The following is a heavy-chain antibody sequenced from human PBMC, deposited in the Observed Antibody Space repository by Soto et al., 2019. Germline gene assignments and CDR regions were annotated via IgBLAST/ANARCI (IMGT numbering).Heavy chain of an antibody. CDR2: ISGSGGST. CDR1: GFTFSSYA. CDR3: AKDPGDGDYPWYYYYYYMDV. Sequence: EVQLLESGGGLVQPGGSLRLSCAASGFTFSSYAMSWVRQAPGKGLEWVSAISGSGGSTYYADSVKGRFTISRDNSKNTLYLQMNSLRAEDTAVYYCAKDPGDGDYPWYYYYYYMDVWGKGTTVTVSS. V-gene: IGHV3-23*01. D-gene: IGHD4-17*01. J-gene: IGHJ6*03.